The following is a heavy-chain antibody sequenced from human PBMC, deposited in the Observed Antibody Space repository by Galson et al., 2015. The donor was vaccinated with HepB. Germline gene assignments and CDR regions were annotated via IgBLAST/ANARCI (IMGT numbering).Heavy chain of an antibody. CDR3: AREVTNNDFGNRNLGRFDP. Sequence: SLRLSCAVSGFTVRGTYMSWVRQAPGKGLEWVSLIDSGGDTYYADSVKGRFSISRDSSKNKLYLQMNSRRVEDTAVYYCAREVTNNDFGNRNLGRFDPWGQGTLVTVSS. D-gene: IGHD3-3*01. V-gene: IGHV3-53*01. CDR1: GFTVRGTY. CDR2: IDSGGDT. J-gene: IGHJ5*02.